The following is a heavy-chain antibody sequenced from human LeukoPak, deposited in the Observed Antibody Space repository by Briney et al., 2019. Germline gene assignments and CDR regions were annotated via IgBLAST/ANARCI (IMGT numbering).Heavy chain of an antibody. CDR1: GYSLTSYD. V-gene: IGHV1-8*01. CDR2: LKPNSGKT. J-gene: IGHJ4*02. Sequence: ASVKVSCKVFGYSLTSYDINGVRQAPGQGLEWMGWLKPNSGKTGYAQKFQGRVTITRDRPKDTVYMELNSLRSEDTAVYYCARSPNYYDRSGFSRPFDHWGQGTLVTVSS. D-gene: IGHD3-22*01. CDR3: ARSPNYYDRSGFSRPFDH.